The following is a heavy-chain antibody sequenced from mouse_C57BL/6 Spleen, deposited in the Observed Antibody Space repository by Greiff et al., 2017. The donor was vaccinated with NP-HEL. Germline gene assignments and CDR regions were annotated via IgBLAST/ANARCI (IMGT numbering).Heavy chain of an antibody. Sequence: EVMLVESGAELVKPGASVKLSCPASGFNIKDYYMHWVKQRTEQGLEWIGRIDPEDGETKYAPKFQGKATITADTSSNTAYLQLSSLTSEDTAVYYCARDSQLGSYGFAYWGQGTLVTVSA. D-gene: IGHD1-1*02. CDR2: IDPEDGET. CDR1: GFNIKDYY. V-gene: IGHV14-2*01. J-gene: IGHJ3*01. CDR3: ARDSQLGSYGFAY.